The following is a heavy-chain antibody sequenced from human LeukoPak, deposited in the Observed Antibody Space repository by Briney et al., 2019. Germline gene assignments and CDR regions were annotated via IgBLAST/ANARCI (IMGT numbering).Heavy chain of an antibody. Sequence: SETLSLTCAVYGGSFSGYYWSWIRQPPGKGLEWIGEINHSGSTNYNPSLKSRVTISVDTSKNQFSLRLSSVTAADTAVYYCASYGFGIGYWGQGTLVTVSS. V-gene: IGHV4-34*01. CDR1: GGSFSGYY. CDR2: INHSGST. CDR3: ASYGFGIGY. J-gene: IGHJ4*02. D-gene: IGHD3-10*01.